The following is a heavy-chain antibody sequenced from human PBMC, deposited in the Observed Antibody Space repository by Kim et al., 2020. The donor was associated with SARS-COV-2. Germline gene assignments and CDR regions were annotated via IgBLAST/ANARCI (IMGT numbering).Heavy chain of an antibody. D-gene: IGHD6-13*01. CDR1: GYTFTSHF. CDR3: ARGHPYTSSWFGIYGIDV. CDR2: INPTDSST. Sequence: ASVKVSCKASGYTFTSHFIHWVRQAPGQGLEWMGIINPTDSSTFYAQKFQGRVTMTRDTSSSTVFLELSSLRFEDTAVYSCARGHPYTSSWFGIYGIDVWGQGTTVAVSS. V-gene: IGHV1-46*01. J-gene: IGHJ6*02.